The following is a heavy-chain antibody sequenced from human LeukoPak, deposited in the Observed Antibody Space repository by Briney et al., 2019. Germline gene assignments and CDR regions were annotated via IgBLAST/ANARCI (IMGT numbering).Heavy chain of an antibody. CDR3: AKDRARLEMATTLDY. V-gene: IGHV3-30*18. D-gene: IGHD5-24*01. CDR1: GFTFSSYG. Sequence: GGSLRLSCAASGFTFSSYGMHWVPQAPGKGLEWVAVISYDGSNKYYADSVKGRFTISRDNSKNTLYLQMNSLRAEDTAVYYCAKDRARLEMATTLDYWGQGTLVTVSS. J-gene: IGHJ4*02. CDR2: ISYDGSNK.